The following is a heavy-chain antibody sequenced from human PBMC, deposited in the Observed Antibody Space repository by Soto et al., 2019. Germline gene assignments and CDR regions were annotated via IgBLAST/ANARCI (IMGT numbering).Heavy chain of an antibody. J-gene: IGHJ4*02. CDR3: ARGKLERPSGFDY. Sequence: SQTLSRTCAISGDRVSSNSAAWNWNRPSPSRGLEWLGRTYYRSKWYNDYAVSVKSRITINPDTSKNQFSLQLNSVTPEDTAVYYCARGKLERPSGFDYWGQGTLVTVSS. D-gene: IGHD1-1*01. V-gene: IGHV6-1*01. CDR1: GDRVSSNSAA. CDR2: TYYRSKWYN.